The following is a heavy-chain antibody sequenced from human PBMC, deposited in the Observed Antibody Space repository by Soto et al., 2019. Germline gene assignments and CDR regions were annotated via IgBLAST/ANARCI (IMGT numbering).Heavy chain of an antibody. V-gene: IGHV3-33*06. CDR2: IWYDGSNK. Sequence: PGGSLRLSCAASGFTFNSFGMHWVRKAPGQGLECLAVIWYDGSNKYYADSVKGRFTVSRDNSKNTLYLQMNSLRAEDTAVYYCAKDNRVATTIEYWGQGT. CDR3: AKDNRVATTIEY. J-gene: IGHJ4*02. D-gene: IGHD5-12*01. CDR1: GFTFNSFG.